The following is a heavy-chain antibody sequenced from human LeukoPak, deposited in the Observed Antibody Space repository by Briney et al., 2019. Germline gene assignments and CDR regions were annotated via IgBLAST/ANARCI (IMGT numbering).Heavy chain of an antibody. Sequence: PGASVKVSCKASGYTFTGYYMHWVRQAPGQGLEWMGWINPNSGGTNYAQKFQGRVTMTRDTSISTAYMELSRLRSDDTAVYYCALLGYCSSTSCYDYMDVWGKGTTVTVSS. D-gene: IGHD2-2*01. CDR3: ALLGYCSSTSCYDYMDV. J-gene: IGHJ6*03. CDR1: GYTFTGYY. CDR2: INPNSGGT. V-gene: IGHV1-2*02.